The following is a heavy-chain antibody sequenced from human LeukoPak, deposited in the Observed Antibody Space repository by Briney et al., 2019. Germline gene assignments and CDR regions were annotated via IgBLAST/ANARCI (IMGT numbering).Heavy chain of an antibody. CDR3: ARQVDTAMADY. CDR1: GYSFTIYW. Sequence: GESLKISCKGSGYSFTIYWIGWVRRMPGKGLEWMGIIYPGDSDTRYSPSFQGQVTISADKSISTAYLQWSSLKASDTAMYYCARQVDTAMADYWGQGTLVTVSS. V-gene: IGHV5-51*01. J-gene: IGHJ4*02. CDR2: IYPGDSDT. D-gene: IGHD5-18*01.